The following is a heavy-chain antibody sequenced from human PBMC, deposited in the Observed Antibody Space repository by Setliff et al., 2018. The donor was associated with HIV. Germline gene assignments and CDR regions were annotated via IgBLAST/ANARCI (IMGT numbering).Heavy chain of an antibody. CDR1: GFTFSSYG. D-gene: IGHD3-22*01. CDR3: AKIQNPQGYYYDSSGYYPHPGRPDY. J-gene: IGHJ4*02. CDR2: IRYDGSKK. Sequence: LRLSCAASGFTFSSYGMHWVRQAPGKGMEWVAFIRYDGSKKYYADSVKGRFTISRDNSKNTLYLQMNSLRAEDTAVYYCAKIQNPQGYYYDSSGYYPHPGRPDYWGQGTLVTVSS. V-gene: IGHV3-30*02.